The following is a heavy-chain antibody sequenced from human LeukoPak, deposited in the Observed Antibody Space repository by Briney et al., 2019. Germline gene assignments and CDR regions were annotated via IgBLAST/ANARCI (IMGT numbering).Heavy chain of an antibody. J-gene: IGHJ3*02. Sequence: PGRSLRLSCAASGFTFSSYGMHWVRQAPGKGLEWVAVISYDGSNKYYADSVKGRFTIPRDNSKNKLYLQMNSLRAEDSAVYCCAKDGFINGDHDAFDIWGQGTMVTVSS. CDR1: GFTFSSYG. CDR3: AKDGFINGDHDAFDI. D-gene: IGHD2-2*03. V-gene: IGHV3-30*18. CDR2: ISYDGSNK.